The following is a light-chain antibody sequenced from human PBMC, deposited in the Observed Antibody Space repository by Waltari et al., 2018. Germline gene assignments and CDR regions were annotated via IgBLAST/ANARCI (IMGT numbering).Light chain of an antibody. J-gene: IGLJ1*01. CDR3: TSYATGSSYI. V-gene: IGLV2-14*03. CDR1: SNDVGGYNY. Sequence: QSALTQPPSVSGSPGPSIPIPCTGTSNDVGGYNYVLWYQQHPGKAPKLMIYDVSDRPSGVSNRFSGSKSGNTASLTISGLQAEDEAEYYCTSYATGSSYIFGGGTKVTVL. CDR2: DVS.